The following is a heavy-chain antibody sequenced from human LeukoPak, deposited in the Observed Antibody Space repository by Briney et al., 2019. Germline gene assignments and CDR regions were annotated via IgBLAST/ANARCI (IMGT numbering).Heavy chain of an antibody. D-gene: IGHD3-3*01. J-gene: IGHJ4*02. CDR2: IYYSGST. Sequence: SETLSLTCTVSGGSISSYYWSWIRQPPGKGLEWIGYIYYSGSTNYNPSLKSRVTISVDTSKNQFSLKLSSVTAADTAVYYCARAPPFDFWSGYLNGFDYWGQGTLVTVSS. V-gene: IGHV4-59*01. CDR3: ARAPPFDFWSGYLNGFDY. CDR1: GGSISSYY.